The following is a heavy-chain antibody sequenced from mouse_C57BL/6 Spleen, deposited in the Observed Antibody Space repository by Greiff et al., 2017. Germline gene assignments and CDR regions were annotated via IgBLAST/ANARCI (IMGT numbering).Heavy chain of an antibody. Sequence: QVHVKQSGAELVKPGASVKISCKASGYAFSSYWMNCVKQRPGKGLEWIGQIYPGDGDTNYNGKFKGKATLTADKSSSTAYMQLSSLTSEDSAVYFCARGPITTVDAMDYWGQGTSVTVSS. CDR3: ARGPITTVDAMDY. D-gene: IGHD1-1*01. CDR1: GYAFSSYW. J-gene: IGHJ4*01. CDR2: IYPGDGDT. V-gene: IGHV1-80*01.